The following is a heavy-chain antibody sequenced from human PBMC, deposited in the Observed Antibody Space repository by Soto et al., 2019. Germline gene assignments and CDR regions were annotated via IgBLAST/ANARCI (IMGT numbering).Heavy chain of an antibody. D-gene: IGHD6-6*01. J-gene: IGHJ5*02. V-gene: IGHV1-69*13. CDR2: IIPIFGTA. CDR1: GGTFSSYA. Sequence: SVKVSCKASGGTFSSYAISWVRRAPEQGLEWMGGIIPIFGTANYAQKFQGRVTITADESTSTAYMELSSLRSEDTAVYYCARARNGAAARPVNWFDPQGPGPLVTVSS. CDR3: ARARNGAAARPVNWFDP.